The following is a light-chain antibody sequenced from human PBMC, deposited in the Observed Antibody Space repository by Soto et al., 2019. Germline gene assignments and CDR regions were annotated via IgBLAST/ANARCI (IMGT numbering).Light chain of an antibody. Sequence: DIPMTQSPPSLSASVGDRVTITCRASQTISTYLNWYQQKPGKAPKLLIFAASSLESGVPSRVSGSGSGTDFTLTIGSLQPEDFAFYYCQQTFSTPYTLGQGTKLEIK. V-gene: IGKV1-39*01. CDR3: QQTFSTPYT. CDR2: AAS. CDR1: QTISTY. J-gene: IGKJ2*01.